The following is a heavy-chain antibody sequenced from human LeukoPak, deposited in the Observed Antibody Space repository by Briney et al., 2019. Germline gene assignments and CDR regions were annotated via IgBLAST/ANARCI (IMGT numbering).Heavy chain of an antibody. CDR1: GYTFTSYG. V-gene: IGHV1-18*01. J-gene: IGHJ4*02. Sequence: ASVKVSCKASGYTFTSYGISWVRQAPGQGLEWMGWISAHNGNTNYAQKLQGRVTMTTDTSTSTAYMELRSLRSDDTAVYYCARDFYDILTGYLDYWGQGTLVTVSS. D-gene: IGHD3-9*01. CDR3: ARDFYDILTGYLDY. CDR2: ISAHNGNT.